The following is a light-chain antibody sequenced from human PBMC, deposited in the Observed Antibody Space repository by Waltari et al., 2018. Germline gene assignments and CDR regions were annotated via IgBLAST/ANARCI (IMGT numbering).Light chain of an antibody. CDR1: QSISSY. J-gene: IGKJ1*01. V-gene: IGKV1-39*01. CDR3: QQSYSTRWT. Sequence: DIQMTQSPSSLSASVGDRVTITCRASQSISSYLHWYQQKPGKSPKLLIYAASSLQSGVPSRFSGSGSGTDFTLTISSLQPEDFATYYCQQSYSTRWTFGQGTKVEIK. CDR2: AAS.